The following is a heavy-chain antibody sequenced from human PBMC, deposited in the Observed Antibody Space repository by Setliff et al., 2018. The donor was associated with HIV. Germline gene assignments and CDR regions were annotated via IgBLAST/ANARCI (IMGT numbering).Heavy chain of an antibody. J-gene: IGHJ5*02. Sequence: PSETLSLTCTVSGDSISSGSYFWIWIRQPAGKGLEWIGHISTTGSTNYNPSLKSRVIMSVDTSRNQFSLKLSSVTAADTAVYYCARLSSGWYNWFDPWGQGTLVTVSS. D-gene: IGHD6-19*01. V-gene: IGHV4-61*09. CDR1: GDSISSGSYF. CDR3: ARLSSGWYNWFDP. CDR2: ISTTGST.